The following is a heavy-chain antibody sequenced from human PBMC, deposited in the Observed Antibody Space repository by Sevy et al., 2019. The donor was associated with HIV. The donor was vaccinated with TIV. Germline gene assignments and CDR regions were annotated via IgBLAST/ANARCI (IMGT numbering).Heavy chain of an antibody. Sequence: GGSLRLSCAASGFTFSSYSMNWVRQAPGKGLEWVSSISSSSSYIYYADSVKGRFTISRDNAKNSLYLQMNSLRAEDTAVYYCASTCSGSSCYYDYWGQGTLVTVSS. CDR3: ASTCSGSSCYYDY. V-gene: IGHV3-21*01. D-gene: IGHD2-15*01. J-gene: IGHJ4*02. CDR2: ISSSSSYI. CDR1: GFTFSSYS.